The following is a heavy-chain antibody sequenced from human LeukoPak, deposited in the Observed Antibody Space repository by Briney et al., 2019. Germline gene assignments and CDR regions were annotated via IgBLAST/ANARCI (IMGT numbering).Heavy chain of an antibody. CDR3: ARNCSRTSCSGTFDI. V-gene: IGHV4-39*01. D-gene: IGHD2-2*01. Sequence: SETLSLTCTVSNVSISSSRYYWAWIRQPPGKGLEWIGSIYYRGSTHYNPSQKSRVTISVDTSKNQFFLRLSSGTAADTAVYYCARNCSRTSCSGTFDIWGRGTMVTVSS. CDR2: IYYRGST. CDR1: NVSISSSRYY. J-gene: IGHJ3*02.